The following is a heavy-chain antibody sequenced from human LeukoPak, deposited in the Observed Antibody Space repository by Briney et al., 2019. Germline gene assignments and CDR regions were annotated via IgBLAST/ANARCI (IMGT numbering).Heavy chain of an antibody. J-gene: IGHJ4*02. CDR1: GGSISSYY. D-gene: IGHD3-3*01. CDR3: ARGDFWSGSYHFDY. Sequence: SETLSLTCTVSGGSISSYYWSWIRQPPGKGLEWIGYIYYSGSTNYNPSLKSRVTISVDTSKNQFSLKLSSVTAADTAVYYCARGDFWSGSYHFDYWGQGTLVTVSS. CDR2: IYYSGST. V-gene: IGHV4-59*01.